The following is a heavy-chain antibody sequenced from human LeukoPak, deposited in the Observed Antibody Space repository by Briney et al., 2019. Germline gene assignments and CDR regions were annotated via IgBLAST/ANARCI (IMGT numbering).Heavy chain of an antibody. CDR1: GGTFSSYG. CDR3: AREQYQGWFDP. J-gene: IGHJ5*02. Sequence: ASVKVSCKASGGTFSSYGISWVRRAPGQGLEWMGWISAYNGNTNYAQKLQGRVTMTTDTSTSTAYMELRSLRSDDTAVYYCAREQYQGWFDPWGQGTLVTVSS. CDR2: ISAYNGNT. D-gene: IGHD4-11*01. V-gene: IGHV1-18*01.